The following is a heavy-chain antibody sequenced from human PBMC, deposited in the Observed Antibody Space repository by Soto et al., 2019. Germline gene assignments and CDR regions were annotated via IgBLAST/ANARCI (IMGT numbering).Heavy chain of an antibody. V-gene: IGHV2-5*02. J-gene: IGHJ4*02. CDR3: AHRVLRSVFGLGPTTAIYFDF. Sequence: QITLNESGPTVVTPTETLTMTCTFSGFSLTTSGVGVGWVRQSPGTATEWLGFLYCDDDNRYSTSLKSRLTITKVTSKLQVVLTMANVDPADTATYYCAHRVLRSVFGLGPTTAIYFDFWGPGTPVVVAS. CDR2: LYCDDDN. D-gene: IGHD3-3*01. CDR1: GFSLTTSGVG.